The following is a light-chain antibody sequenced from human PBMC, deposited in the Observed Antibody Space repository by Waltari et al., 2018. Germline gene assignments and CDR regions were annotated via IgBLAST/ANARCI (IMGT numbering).Light chain of an antibody. CDR1: SSNIGSNI. Sequence: QSVLTQPPPASGTPGQRVTISCSGSSSNIGSNIVNWYQQRPGTAPNLLIYRKNQWPSGVPYRFSVSKSGTSAPLAISGLQSEDEAEYYCAAWDDSLHGYVFGTGTEVTVL. CDR2: RKN. CDR3: AAWDDSLHGYV. V-gene: IGLV1-44*01. J-gene: IGLJ1*01.